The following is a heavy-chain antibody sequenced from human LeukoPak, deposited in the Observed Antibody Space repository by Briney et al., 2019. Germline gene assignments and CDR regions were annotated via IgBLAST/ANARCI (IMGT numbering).Heavy chain of an antibody. CDR1: GNYW. CDR2: INGDGSWT. D-gene: IGHD2-2*01. J-gene: IGHJ4*02. Sequence: GGSLRLSCAASGNYWMHWVRQAPGKGLVWVSHINGDGSWTTYADSVKGRFTISKDNTKNTVYLQMNNLRAEDTAVYYCVSFYETYWGRGTLVTVSS. CDR3: VSFYETY. V-gene: IGHV3-74*01.